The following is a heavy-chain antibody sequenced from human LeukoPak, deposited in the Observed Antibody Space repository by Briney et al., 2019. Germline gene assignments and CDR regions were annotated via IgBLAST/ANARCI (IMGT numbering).Heavy chain of an antibody. V-gene: IGHV3-23*01. CDR2: ISGSGGST. Sequence: GGSLRLSCAASGFTFSSYVMSWVRQAPGKGLEWVSGISGSGGSTYYADSVKGRFTISRDNSKNTLYLQMNSLRAEDTAVYYCAKGSAVADIYFDYWGQGTLVTVSS. CDR1: GFTFSSYV. CDR3: AKGSAVADIYFDY. J-gene: IGHJ4*02. D-gene: IGHD6-19*01.